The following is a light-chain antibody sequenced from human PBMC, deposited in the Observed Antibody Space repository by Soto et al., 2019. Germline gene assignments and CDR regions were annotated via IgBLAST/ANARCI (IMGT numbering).Light chain of an antibody. Sequence: EIVMTQSPATLSVSPGKRATLSCRASQSVSSNLAWYQQKPGQAPRLLIYGASTRATGITARFSGSGSGTEFTLTISSLQSEDFAVYYCQQYNNWPFTFGPGTKVDIK. CDR3: QQYNNWPFT. CDR2: GAS. J-gene: IGKJ3*01. CDR1: QSVSSN. V-gene: IGKV3-15*01.